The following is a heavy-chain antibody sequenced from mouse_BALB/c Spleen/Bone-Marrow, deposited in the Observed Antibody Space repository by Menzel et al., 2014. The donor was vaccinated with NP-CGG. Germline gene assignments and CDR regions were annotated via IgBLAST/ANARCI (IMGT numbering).Heavy chain of an antibody. D-gene: IGHD2-4*01. CDR3: ARKSQKAYDSMNY. CDR1: GYTFTSYY. V-gene: IGHV1S56*01. J-gene: IGHJ4*01. CDR2: IYPGDFNT. Sequence: VQLQQSGPELVKPGASVRISCKASGYTFTSYYIHWVRQRPGQGLEWIGWIYPGDFNTKFNEKFKGKATLTADKSSSTASMQLSSLTSEDSAVYSCARKSQKAYDSMNYWGQGTSVTVSS.